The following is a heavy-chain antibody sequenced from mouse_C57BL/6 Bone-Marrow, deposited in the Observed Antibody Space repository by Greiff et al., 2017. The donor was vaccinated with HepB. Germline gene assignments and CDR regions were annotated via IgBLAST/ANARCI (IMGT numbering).Heavy chain of an antibody. V-gene: IGHV1-52*01. CDR1: GYTFTSYW. J-gene: IGHJ2*01. CDR3: ARLGSSTDY. CDR2: IDPSDSET. Sequence: QVQLQQPGAELVRPGSSVKLSCKASGYTFTSYWMHWVKQRPIQGLEWIGNIDPSDSETHYNQKFKDKATLTVDKSSSTAYMQLSSLTSEASAVYYCARLGSSTDYWGAGTTLTVSS. D-gene: IGHD1-1*01.